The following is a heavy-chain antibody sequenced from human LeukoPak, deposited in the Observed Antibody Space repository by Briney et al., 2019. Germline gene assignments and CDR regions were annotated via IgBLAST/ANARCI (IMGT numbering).Heavy chain of an antibody. V-gene: IGHV1-69*04. D-gene: IGHD6-13*01. CDR1: GGTFSSYA. CDR3: ARDGAEQQLVLKWFDP. Sequence: SVKVSCKASGGTFSSYAISWVRQAPGQGLEWMGRIIPILGIANYAQKFQGRVTITADKSTSTAYMELSSLRSEDTAVYYCARDGAEQQLVLKWFDPWGQGTLVTVSS. CDR2: IIPILGIA. J-gene: IGHJ5*02.